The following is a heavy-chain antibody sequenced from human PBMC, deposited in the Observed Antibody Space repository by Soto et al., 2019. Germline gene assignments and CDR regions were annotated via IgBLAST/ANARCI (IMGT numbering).Heavy chain of an antibody. Sequence: XESLRLSCAACGFTFSNNFLMWVRQAPGKGLEWVSLIYSGGNIHYADSVKGRFTISRDGSKNMLFLQMNSLRPEDTAVYYCAKDSGYQLPDNYFYYGLDVWGQGTTVTVSS. D-gene: IGHD2-2*01. V-gene: IGHV3-53*05. J-gene: IGHJ6*02. CDR2: IYSGGNI. CDR1: GFTFSNNF. CDR3: AKDSGYQLPDNYFYYGLDV.